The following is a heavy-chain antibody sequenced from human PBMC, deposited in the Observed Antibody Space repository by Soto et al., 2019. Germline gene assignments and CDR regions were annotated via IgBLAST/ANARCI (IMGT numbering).Heavy chain of an antibody. D-gene: IGHD2-8*01. CDR2: ISGHNGNT. CDR3: ARDLYPLAYYFDF. V-gene: IGHV1-18*04. Sequence: ASVKVSCKASGYTFTNHGISWVRQAPGQGLEWLGWISGHNGNTKYAQRLKGRVTMTADTSTSTAYMELRSLRSDDTAMYYCARDLYPLAYYFDFWGQGTLVTVSS. J-gene: IGHJ4*02. CDR1: GYTFTNHG.